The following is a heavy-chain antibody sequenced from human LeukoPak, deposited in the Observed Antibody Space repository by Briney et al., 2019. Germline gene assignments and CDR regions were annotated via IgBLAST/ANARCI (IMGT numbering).Heavy chain of an antibody. CDR2: ISYDGSNK. D-gene: IGHD5-12*01. Sequence: GGSLRPPFAASGFTFSSYAMHWVPQAPGKGLEGVAVISYDGSNKYYADSVKGRFTISRDNSKNTLYLQMNSLRAEDTAVYYCARDLRGGYTDYWGQGTLVTVSS. J-gene: IGHJ4*02. CDR3: ARDLRGGYTDY. CDR1: GFTFSSYA. V-gene: IGHV3-30*14.